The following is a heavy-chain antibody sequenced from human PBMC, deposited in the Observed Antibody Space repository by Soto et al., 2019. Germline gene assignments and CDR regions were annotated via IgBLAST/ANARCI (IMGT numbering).Heavy chain of an antibody. CDR1: GNSFTTNSVA. CDR3: ARGQADYYAMDV. Sequence: PSQTLSLSCSISGNSFTTNSVAWNWIRQSPSRGLEWLGRTYYRSKWYNNYAESVKSRITINPDTSKNQFSLQLNSVTPEDTAVYYCARGQADYYAMDVWGQGTTVTVSS. J-gene: IGHJ6*02. D-gene: IGHD2-15*01. CDR2: TYYRSKWYN. V-gene: IGHV6-1*01.